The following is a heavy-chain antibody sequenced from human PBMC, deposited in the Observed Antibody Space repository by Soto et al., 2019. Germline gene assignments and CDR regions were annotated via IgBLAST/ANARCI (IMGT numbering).Heavy chain of an antibody. CDR1: GFTFSDYY. Sequence: PGGSLRLSCEASGFTFSDYYMSWIRQAPGKGLERVSYISSRGSTIYYADSVKGRFTISRDNAKNSLYLQMNSLRAEDTAVYYCARELEALGLDLWGRGTLVTVSS. V-gene: IGHV3-11*01. J-gene: IGHJ2*01. CDR2: ISSRGSTI. CDR3: ARELEALGLDL. D-gene: IGHD3-3*01.